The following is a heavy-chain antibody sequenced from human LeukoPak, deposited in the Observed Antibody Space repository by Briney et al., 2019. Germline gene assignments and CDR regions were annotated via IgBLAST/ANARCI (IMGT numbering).Heavy chain of an antibody. V-gene: IGHV4-59*01. D-gene: IGHD6-13*01. CDR1: GGSISSYY. CDR2: IYYSGST. Sequence: SETLSLTCSVSGGSISSYYWSWIRQPPGKGLQWIGYIYYSGSTNYNPSLKSRVTISLDTSKNQLSLKLSSVTAADTAVYYCVRGSAAARYWGQGTLVTVSS. CDR3: VRGSAAARY. J-gene: IGHJ4*02.